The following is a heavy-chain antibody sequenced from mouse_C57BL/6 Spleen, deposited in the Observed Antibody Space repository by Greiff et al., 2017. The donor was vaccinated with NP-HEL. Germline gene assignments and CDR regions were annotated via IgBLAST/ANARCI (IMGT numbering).Heavy chain of an antibody. CDR1: GFTFTDYY. D-gene: IGHD2-3*01. Sequence: EVHVVESGGGLVQPGGSLSLSCAASGFTFTDYYMSWVRQPPGKALEWLGFIRNKANGYTTEYSASVKGRFTISRDNSQSILYLQMNALRAEDSATYYCARYYDGYPAWFAYWGQGTLVTVSA. V-gene: IGHV7-3*01. J-gene: IGHJ3*01. CDR2: IRNKANGYTT. CDR3: ARYYDGYPAWFAY.